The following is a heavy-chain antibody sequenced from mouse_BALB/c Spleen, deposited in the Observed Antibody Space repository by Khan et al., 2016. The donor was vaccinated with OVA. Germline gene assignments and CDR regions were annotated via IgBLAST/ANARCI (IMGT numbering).Heavy chain of an antibody. V-gene: IGHV1S56*01. CDR3: ATHLYYAMDY. Sequence: QVQLQQSGPELVKPGASVRISCKASGYTFTSYYIHWVKQRPGQGLEWIGWIYPGNVNTKYNEKFKGKATLTADKSSSTAYMQLSSLTSGDSAVYFCATHLYYAMDYWGQGTSVTVSS. J-gene: IGHJ4*01. CDR1: GYTFTSYY. CDR2: IYPGNVNT.